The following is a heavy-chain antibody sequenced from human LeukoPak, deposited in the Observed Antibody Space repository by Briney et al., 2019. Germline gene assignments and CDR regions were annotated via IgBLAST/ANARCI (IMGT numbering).Heavy chain of an antibody. CDR2: ISNSGST. J-gene: IGHJ5*02. D-gene: IGHD3-10*01. Sequence: SETLSLTCTVSGGSITISYWTWIRQSPGKGLEWIGYISNSGSTNYNPSLKSRVTISVDTSKNQFSLKLSSVTAADTAVYYCARVLLWFGEFGWFDPWGQGTLVTVSS. CDR3: ARVLLWFGEFGWFDP. V-gene: IGHV4-59*12. CDR1: GGSITISY.